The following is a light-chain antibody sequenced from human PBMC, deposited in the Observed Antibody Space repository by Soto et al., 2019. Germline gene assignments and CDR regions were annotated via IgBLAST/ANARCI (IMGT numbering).Light chain of an antibody. CDR2: AAS. J-gene: IGKJ2*01. CDR1: QSISSD. V-gene: IGKV1-39*01. CDR3: QQSYSAPYT. Sequence: DIQMTQSPSSLSASVGDRVTITCRASQSISSDLTWYQQKPGEAPKLLIYAASSLQSGVPSRFSGGRSGTDFTLTISSLQPEDFATYYCQQSYSAPYTFGQGTKLEIK.